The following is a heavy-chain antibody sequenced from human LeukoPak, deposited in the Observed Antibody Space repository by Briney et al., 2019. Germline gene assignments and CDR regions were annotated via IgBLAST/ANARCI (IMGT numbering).Heavy chain of an antibody. Sequence: ASVKVSCKASGYTFTSYDINWVRQATGQGLEWMGWMNPNSGNTGYAQKFRGRVTMTRNTSISTACMELSSLRSEDTAVYYCARAPGAARYNWFGPWGQGTLVTVSS. V-gene: IGHV1-8*01. CDR2: MNPNSGNT. J-gene: IGHJ5*02. CDR1: GYTFTSYD. CDR3: ARAPGAARYNWFGP. D-gene: IGHD2-15*01.